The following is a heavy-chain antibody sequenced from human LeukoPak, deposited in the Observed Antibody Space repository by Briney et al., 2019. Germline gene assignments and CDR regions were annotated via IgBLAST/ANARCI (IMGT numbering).Heavy chain of an antibody. D-gene: IGHD3-16*01. CDR2: ISSSGSTI. CDR1: GFTFSSNV. J-gene: IGHJ1*01. Sequence: QPGGSLRLSCAASGFTFSSNVMSWVRRAPGKGLEWVSYISSSGSTIYYADSVKGRFTISRDNAKNSLYLQMNSLRGDDTAVYYCAKDDAWGRYKDWGQGTLVTVSS. V-gene: IGHV3-48*04. CDR3: AKDDAWGRYKD.